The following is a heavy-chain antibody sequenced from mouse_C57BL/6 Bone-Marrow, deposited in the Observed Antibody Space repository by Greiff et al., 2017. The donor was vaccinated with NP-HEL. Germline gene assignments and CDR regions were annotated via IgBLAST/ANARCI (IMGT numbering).Heavy chain of an antibody. CDR2: INPNNGGT. V-gene: IGHV1-26*01. J-gene: IGHJ3*01. Sequence: EVQLQQSGPELVKPGASVKISCKASGYTFTDYYMNWVKQSHGKSLEWIGDINPNNGGTSYNQKFKGKATLTVDKSSSTAYMELRSLTSEDSAVYYCANYDYEGAYWGQGTLVTVSA. CDR3: ANYDYEGAY. CDR1: GYTFTDYY. D-gene: IGHD2-4*01.